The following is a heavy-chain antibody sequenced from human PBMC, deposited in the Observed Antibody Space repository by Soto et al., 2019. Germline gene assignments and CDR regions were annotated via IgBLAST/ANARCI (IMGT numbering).Heavy chain of an antibody. J-gene: IGHJ4*02. V-gene: IGHV1-18*01. CDR2: ISAHNGNT. Sequence: QVHLVQSGAEVKKPGASVKVSCKASGYTFTSYGITWVRQAPGQGLQWMGWISAHNGNTDYAQKLQGRVIVTRDTSTSTAYMELRSLRSADPALYYCARGRYGDYWGQGALVTVSS. D-gene: IGHD1-1*01. CDR3: ARGRYGDY. CDR1: GYTFTSYG.